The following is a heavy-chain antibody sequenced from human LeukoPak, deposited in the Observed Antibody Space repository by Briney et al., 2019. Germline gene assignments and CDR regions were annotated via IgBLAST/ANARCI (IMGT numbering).Heavy chain of an antibody. CDR3: ARDDPTGVLDAFDI. J-gene: IGHJ3*02. V-gene: IGHV1-2*02. D-gene: IGHD7-27*01. CDR2: INPNSGGT. Sequence: ASVKVSCKASGYTFTGYYMHWVRQAPGQGLEWMGWINPNSGGTNYAQKFQGRVTMTRDTSISTAYMELSRLRSDDTAVYYCARDDPTGVLDAFDIWGQGTMVTVSS. CDR1: GYTFTGYY.